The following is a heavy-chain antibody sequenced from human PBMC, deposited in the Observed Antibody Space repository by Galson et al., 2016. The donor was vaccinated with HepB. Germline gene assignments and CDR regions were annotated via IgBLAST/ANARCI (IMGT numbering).Heavy chain of an antibody. CDR1: GFTFGSYG. CDR2: ITPEGSDT. V-gene: IGHV3-30*03. D-gene: IGHD1-1*01. CDR3: ARDGIPSLDH. Sequence: SLRLSCAASGFTFGSYGMHWVRQAPGKGLDWVALITPEGSDTYYADAVKGRFTISRDNSKNTLSLQMNSLRAEDTAIYYCARDGIPSLDHWGQGILVTVSS. J-gene: IGHJ4*02.